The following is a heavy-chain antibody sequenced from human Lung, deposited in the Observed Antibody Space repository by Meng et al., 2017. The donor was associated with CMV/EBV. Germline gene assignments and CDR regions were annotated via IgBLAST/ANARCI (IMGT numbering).Heavy chain of an antibody. Sequence: ASVKVSCKASGYTLTTYGINWVRQAPGQGLEWMGWVNPYNGDGGYAQRFQGRVTVTTDTSINTAYLELTSLRSDDTAVYYCVRAVHGLEIWGQGTTV. CDR1: GYTLTTYG. CDR2: VNPYNGDG. J-gene: IGHJ6*02. D-gene: IGHD4-17*01. CDR3: VRAVHGLEI. V-gene: IGHV1-8*01.